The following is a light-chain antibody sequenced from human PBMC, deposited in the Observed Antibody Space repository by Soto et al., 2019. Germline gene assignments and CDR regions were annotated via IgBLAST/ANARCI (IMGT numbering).Light chain of an antibody. CDR3: QQYYIYYT. CDR2: KAS. J-gene: IGKJ2*01. Sequence: DIQMTQSPSTLSAFVGDRVTITCRASQSISSWLAWYQQKPGKAPNLLIYKASTLESGVPSRFSGSGFGTEFTLTISGLQPDDSATYYCQQYYIYYTFGQGTKLEIK. V-gene: IGKV1-5*03. CDR1: QSISSW.